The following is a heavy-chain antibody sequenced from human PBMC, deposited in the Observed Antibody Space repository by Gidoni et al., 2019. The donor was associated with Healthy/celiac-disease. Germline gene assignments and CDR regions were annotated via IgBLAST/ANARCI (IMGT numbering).Heavy chain of an antibody. CDR2: ISSSSSYI. CDR1: GFTFSSYS. Sequence: EVQLVESGGGLVKPGGSLRLSWAASGFTFSSYSMNWVRQAPGKGLEWVSSISSSSSYIYYADSVKGRFTISRDNAKNSLYLQMNSLRAEDTAVYYCARDGNKWVPNFFDYWGQGTLVTVSS. J-gene: IGHJ4*02. CDR3: ARDGNKWVPNFFDY. V-gene: IGHV3-21*01. D-gene: IGHD1-26*01.